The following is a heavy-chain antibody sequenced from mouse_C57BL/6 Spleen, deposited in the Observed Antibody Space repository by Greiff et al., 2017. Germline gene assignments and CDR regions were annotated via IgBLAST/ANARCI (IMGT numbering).Heavy chain of an antibody. CDR2: IDPSDSYT. CDR1: GYTFTSYW. J-gene: IGHJ4*01. Sequence: QVQLQQPGAELVMPGASVKLSCKASGYTFTSYWMHWVKPRPGQGLEWIGAIDPSDSYTNYNQKFKGKSTLTVDKASSTAYMQLSSLTSEDSAVYYCARKYSNYEDAMDYWGQGTSVTVSS. V-gene: IGHV1-69*01. D-gene: IGHD2-5*01. CDR3: ARKYSNYEDAMDY.